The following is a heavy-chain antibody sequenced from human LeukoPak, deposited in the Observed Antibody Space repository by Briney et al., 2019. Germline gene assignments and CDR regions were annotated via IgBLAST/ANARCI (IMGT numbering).Heavy chain of an antibody. CDR2: IRSKANSYAT. D-gene: IGHD3-16*02. CDR3: TRLPGDYVWGSYRFASHYFDY. CDR1: GFTFSVSA. V-gene: IGHV3-73*01. Sequence: GGSLRLSCAASGFTFSVSAMHWVRQASGKGLEWVGRIRSKANSYATAYAASVKGRFTISRDDSKNTAYLQMNSLKTEDTAVYYCTRLPGDYVWGSYRFASHYFDYWGQGTLVTVSS. J-gene: IGHJ4*02.